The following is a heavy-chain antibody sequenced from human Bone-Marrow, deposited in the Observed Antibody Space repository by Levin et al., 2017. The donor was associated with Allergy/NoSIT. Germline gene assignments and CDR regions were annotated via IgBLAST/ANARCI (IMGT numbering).Heavy chain of an antibody. Sequence: LSLTCAASAFTFSTYGMHWVRQAPGKGLEWLAFIWYDGSHEYYSDSVKGRFTISRDNSKNTLYLQINRLRVVDTAVYYCARRESVSYFGYMDVWGKGTTVTFSS. CDR3: ARRESVSYFGYMDV. J-gene: IGHJ6*03. D-gene: IGHD3-10*01. V-gene: IGHV3-33*01. CDR2: IWYDGSHE. CDR1: AFTFSTYG.